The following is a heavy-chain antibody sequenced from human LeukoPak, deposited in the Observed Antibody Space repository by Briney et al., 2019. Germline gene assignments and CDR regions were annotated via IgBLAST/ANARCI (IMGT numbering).Heavy chain of an antibody. CDR1: GFTFSSYW. CDR2: IKQDGSEK. J-gene: IGHJ4*02. D-gene: IGHD3-10*01. CDR3: ARESKPWFGEFNDY. Sequence: PGGSLRLSCAASGFTFSSYWMSWVRQAPGKGLERVANIKQDGSEKYYVDSVKGRFTISRDNAKNSLYLQMNSLRAEDTAVYYCARESKPWFGEFNDYWGQGTLVTVSS. V-gene: IGHV3-7*01.